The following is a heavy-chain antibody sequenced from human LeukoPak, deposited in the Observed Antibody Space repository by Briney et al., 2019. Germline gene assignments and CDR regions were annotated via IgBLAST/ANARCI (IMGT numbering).Heavy chain of an antibody. CDR1: GFTFRSFS. V-gene: IGHV3-48*01. D-gene: IGHD6-13*01. CDR2: IASDGPT. Sequence: GGSLRLSCVASGFTFRSFSMHWLRQAPGKGLEWISYIASDGPTHYADSVKGRFTISRDNAKNSLYLQMNSLRAEDTAVYYCVRDPVAGISLTNWFDPWGQGTLVTVSS. CDR3: VRDPVAGISLTNWFDP. J-gene: IGHJ5*02.